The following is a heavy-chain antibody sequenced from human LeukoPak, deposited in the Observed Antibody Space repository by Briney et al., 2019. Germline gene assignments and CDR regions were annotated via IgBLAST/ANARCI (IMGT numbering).Heavy chain of an antibody. J-gene: IGHJ4*02. V-gene: IGHV1-24*01. CDR1: GYTFTDYA. D-gene: IGHD2-21*01. Sequence: ASVKVSCKASGYTFTDYAMNWVRQAPGQGLEWMGGFDPEAGKTMYAEKLDGRLTVTDDTSTDTAYMQLSSLRLEDTAVYYCATDMVGYCGGVTCYSEAYWGQGTLVTVSS. CDR3: ATDMVGYCGGVTCYSEAY. CDR2: FDPEAGKT.